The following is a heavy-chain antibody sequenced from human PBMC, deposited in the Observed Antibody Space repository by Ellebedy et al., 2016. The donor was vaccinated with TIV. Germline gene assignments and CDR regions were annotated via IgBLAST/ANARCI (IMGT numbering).Heavy chain of an antibody. CDR1: GYTLTELS. CDR2: FDPEDDET. CDR3: AKPTKKGQTTHFDY. V-gene: IGHV1-24*01. D-gene: IGHD1-1*01. J-gene: IGHJ4*02. Sequence: AASVKVSCKVSGYTLTELSMHWVRQAPGKGLEWMGGFDPEDDETIYAQKFQGRVTMTEDTSTDTAYMDLSRLRSEDTAIYYCAKPTKKGQTTHFDYWGQGILVTVSS.